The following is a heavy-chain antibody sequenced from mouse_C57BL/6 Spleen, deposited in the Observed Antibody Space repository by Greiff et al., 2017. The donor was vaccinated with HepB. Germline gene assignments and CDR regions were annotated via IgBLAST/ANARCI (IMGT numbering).Heavy chain of an antibody. D-gene: IGHD1-1*01. Sequence: QVQLLQSGAELVRPGTSVKLSCKASGYTFTSYCMHWVKQRPGKGLEWIGVIDPSDSYTNYNQKFKGKATLTVDTTSSTAYMQLSSLTSADSAVYYCARGASDYYGSMDYWGQGTTLTVSS. CDR1: GYTFTSYC. CDR2: IDPSDSYT. J-gene: IGHJ2*01. CDR3: ARGASDYYGSMDY. V-gene: IGHV1-59*01.